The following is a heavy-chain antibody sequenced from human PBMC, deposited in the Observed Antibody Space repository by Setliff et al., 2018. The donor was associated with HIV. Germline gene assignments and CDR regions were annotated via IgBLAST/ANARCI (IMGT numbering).Heavy chain of an antibody. D-gene: IGHD3-16*01. J-gene: IGHJ4*02. CDR1: GDSITNDDYY. V-gene: IGHV4-39*01. Sequence: PSETLSLTCTVSGDSITNDDYYWGWIRQPPGKGLEWIAIIHYNGRTYYNPSLKSRVTISIDTSKNQFSLQLTSVTAADTAVYYCVNPSGAMGDFDSWGQGTLVTVSS. CDR3: VNPSGAMGDFDS. CDR2: IHYNGRT.